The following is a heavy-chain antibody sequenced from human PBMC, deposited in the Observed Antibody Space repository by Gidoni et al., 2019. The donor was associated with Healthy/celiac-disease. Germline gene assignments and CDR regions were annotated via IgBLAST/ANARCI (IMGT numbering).Heavy chain of an antibody. D-gene: IGHD2-8*02. CDR2: ISYDGSNK. V-gene: IGHV3-30-3*01. CDR1: GVTFSSYA. CDR3: ARVTVYDAFDI. J-gene: IGHJ3*02. Sequence: QVQLVESGGGVVKPGRSVRRSCAASGVTFSSYAMHWVRQAPGKGLEWVAVISYDGSNKYYADSVKGRFTISRDNSKNTLYLQMNSLRAEDTAVYYCARVTVYDAFDIWGQGTMVTVSS.